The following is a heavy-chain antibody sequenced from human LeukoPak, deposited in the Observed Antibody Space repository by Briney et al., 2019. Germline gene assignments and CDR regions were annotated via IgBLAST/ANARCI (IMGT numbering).Heavy chain of an antibody. CDR2: IYYSGST. V-gene: IGHV4-59*01. Sequence: SETLSLTCTVSGGSISSYYWSWIRQPPWKGLEWIGYIYYSGSTNYNPSLKSRVTISVDTSKHQFSLKLSSVTAADTAVYYCARARSSWPSNWFDPWGQGTLVTVSS. CDR1: GGSISSYY. D-gene: IGHD6-13*01. J-gene: IGHJ5*02. CDR3: ARARSSWPSNWFDP.